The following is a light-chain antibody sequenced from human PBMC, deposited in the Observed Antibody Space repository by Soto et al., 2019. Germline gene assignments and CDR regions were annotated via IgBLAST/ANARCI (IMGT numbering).Light chain of an antibody. CDR3: QQYQNLWT. CDR1: QSVSSN. CDR2: GAP. V-gene: IGKV3-15*01. J-gene: IGKJ1*01. Sequence: EIVMTQSPATLSLSPGERATLSCRASQSVSSNLAWYQQKPGQAPRLLIYGAPTRATGIPARFSGSGSGTEFTLTISSLQSEDFAIYYCQQYQNLWTFGQGTKVDIK.